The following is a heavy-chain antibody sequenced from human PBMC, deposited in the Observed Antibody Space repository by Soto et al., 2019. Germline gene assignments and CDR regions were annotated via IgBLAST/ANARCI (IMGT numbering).Heavy chain of an antibody. Sequence: QVQLQQWGAGLLKPSETLSLTCAVYGGSFSGYYWSWIRQPPGKGLEWIGEINHSGSTNYNPSLRSRVPIQVDTSKNQFSLRLSSVTAADTVVYYCARDRHVLLWFGELRKFDYWGQGTLVTVSS. CDR3: ARDRHVLLWFGELRKFDY. CDR2: INHSGST. J-gene: IGHJ4*02. D-gene: IGHD3-10*01. V-gene: IGHV4-34*01. CDR1: GGSFSGYY.